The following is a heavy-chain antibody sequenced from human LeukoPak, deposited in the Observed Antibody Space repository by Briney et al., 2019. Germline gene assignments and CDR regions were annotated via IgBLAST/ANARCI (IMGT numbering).Heavy chain of an antibody. V-gene: IGHV3-30*18. Sequence: GGSLRLSCAASGFTFSSYGMHWVRQAPGKGLEWVAVISYDGSNKYYADSVKGRFTISRDNSKNTLYLQMNSLRAEDTAVYYCAKVPVASDFDCWGQGTLVTVSS. CDR3: AKVPVASDFDC. CDR2: ISYDGSNK. D-gene: IGHD5-12*01. CDR1: GFTFSSYG. J-gene: IGHJ4*02.